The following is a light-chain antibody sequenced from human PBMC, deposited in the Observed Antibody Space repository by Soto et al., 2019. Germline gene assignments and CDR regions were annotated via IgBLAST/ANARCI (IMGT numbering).Light chain of an antibody. CDR2: SNY. V-gene: IGLV1-44*01. J-gene: IGLJ2*01. CDR3: AAWDDSLNGVL. CDR1: SSNIGSNT. Sequence: QSVLTQSPSESGTPGQRVTISCSGSSSNIGSNTVNWYQQLPGTAPKLLIYSNYQRPSGVPDRFSGSKSGTSASLAISGLQSEDEADYYCAAWDDSLNGVLFGGGTKLTVL.